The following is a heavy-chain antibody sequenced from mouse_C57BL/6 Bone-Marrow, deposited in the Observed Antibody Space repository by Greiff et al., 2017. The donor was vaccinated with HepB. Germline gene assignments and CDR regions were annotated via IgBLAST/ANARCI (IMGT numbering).Heavy chain of an antibody. Sequence: QVQLQQSDAELVKPGASVKISCKVSGYTFTDHTIHWMKQRPEQGLEWIGYIYPRDGSTKYNEKFKGKATLTADKSSSTAYMQLNSLTSEDSAVYFCAREGKYSNFLAWFAYWGQGTLVTVSA. CDR2: IYPRDGST. D-gene: IGHD2-5*01. J-gene: IGHJ3*01. CDR1: GYTFTDHT. V-gene: IGHV1-78*01. CDR3: AREGKYSNFLAWFAY.